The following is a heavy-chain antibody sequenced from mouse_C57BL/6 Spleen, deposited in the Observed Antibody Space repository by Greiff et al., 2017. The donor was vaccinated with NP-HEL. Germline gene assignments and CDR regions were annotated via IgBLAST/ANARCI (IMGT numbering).Heavy chain of an antibody. Sequence: EVQLQQSGAELVRPGASVKLSCTASGFNITDYYMHWVKQRPEQGLEWIGRIDPEDGDTEYAPKFQGKATMTADTSSNTAYLQLSSLTSEDTAVYYCTPIYYYGSSYAMDYWGQETSVTVSS. CDR2: IDPEDGDT. J-gene: IGHJ4*01. V-gene: IGHV14-1*01. D-gene: IGHD1-1*01. CDR1: GFNITDYY. CDR3: TPIYYYGSSYAMDY.